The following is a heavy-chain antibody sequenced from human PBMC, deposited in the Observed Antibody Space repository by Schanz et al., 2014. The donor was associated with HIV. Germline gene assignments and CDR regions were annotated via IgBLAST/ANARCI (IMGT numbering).Heavy chain of an antibody. CDR2: ISHSGTT. Sequence: QVQLHQSGAGLLKPSETLSLTCAVYGGSFSGYFWSWVRQSPGKGLEWIGEISHSGTTNYNPSLRSRVGISVDTSKNKFSVNLKSMTAADTAVYYCARGGILLLRGVSNWFDPWGQGTLVIVSS. J-gene: IGHJ5*02. V-gene: IGHV4-34*01. D-gene: IGHD3-10*01. CDR1: GGSFSGYF. CDR3: ARGGILLLRGVSNWFDP.